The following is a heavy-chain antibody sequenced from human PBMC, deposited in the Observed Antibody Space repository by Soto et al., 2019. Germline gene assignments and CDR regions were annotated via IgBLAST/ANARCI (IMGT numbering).Heavy chain of an antibody. CDR3: GKVLIGATRHTDVDS. D-gene: IGHD2-15*01. CDR2: IYYDEST. Sequence: QVQLQESGPGLLKPLETLSLTCTVSGVSLNSGHYYWVWIRQSPGKGLAWIASIYYDESTYYNPSLKSRLTISTDKPKNPFSLTLKSVTAADTAVYYCGKVLIGATRHTDVDSWGQGALVTVSS. J-gene: IGHJ4*02. V-gene: IGHV4-39*01. CDR1: GVSLNSGHYY.